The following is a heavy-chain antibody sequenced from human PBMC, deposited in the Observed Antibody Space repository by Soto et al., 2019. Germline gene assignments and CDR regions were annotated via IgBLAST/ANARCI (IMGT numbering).Heavy chain of an antibody. Sequence: QVQVVESGGGVVQPGRSLRLSCAASGFTFSSYGLHWVRQAPGKGLEWVAVISNDGSRKHYGDHVKGRFTISRDNSMKTMDLQMNSLRGEDTAVYYCVKGRLGEAYGMEVWGQGTTVSVS. CDR2: ISNDGSRK. V-gene: IGHV3-30*18. D-gene: IGHD3-16*01. CDR1: GFTFSSYG. J-gene: IGHJ6*02. CDR3: VKGRLGEAYGMEV.